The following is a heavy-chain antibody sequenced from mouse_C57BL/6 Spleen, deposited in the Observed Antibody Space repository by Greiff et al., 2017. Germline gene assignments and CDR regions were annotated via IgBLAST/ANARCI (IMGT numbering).Heavy chain of an antibody. CDR2: IWSDGST. D-gene: IGHD2-5*01. J-gene: IGHJ4*01. V-gene: IGHV2-6*03. CDR3: ARGAYSNYVGYAMDY. Sequence: ESGPGLVAPSQSLSITCTVSGFSLTSYGVHWVRQPPGKGLEWLVVIWSDGSTTYNSALKSRLSISKDNSKSQVFLKMNSLQTDDTAMYYCARGAYSNYVGYAMDYWGQGTSVTVSS. CDR1: GFSLTSYG.